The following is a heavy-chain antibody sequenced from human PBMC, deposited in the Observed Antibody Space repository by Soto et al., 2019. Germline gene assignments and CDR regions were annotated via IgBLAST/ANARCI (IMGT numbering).Heavy chain of an antibody. CDR3: AKDATVRGIAVAGHFDY. CDR2: ISWNSGSI. J-gene: IGHJ4*02. D-gene: IGHD6-19*01. CDR1: GFTFDDYA. V-gene: IGHV3-9*01. Sequence: EVQLVESGGGLVQPGRSLRLSCAASGFTFDDYAMHWVRHAPGKGLEWVSGISWNSGSIGYADSVKGRFTISRDNAKNSLYLQMNSLRAEDTALYYCAKDATVRGIAVAGHFDYWGQGTLVTVSS.